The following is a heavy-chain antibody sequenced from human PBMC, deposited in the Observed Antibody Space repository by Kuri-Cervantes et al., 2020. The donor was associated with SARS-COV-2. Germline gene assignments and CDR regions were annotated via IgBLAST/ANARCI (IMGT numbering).Heavy chain of an antibody. CDR2: IYYSGST. Sequence: GSLRLSCTVSGGSISSYYWSWIRQPPGKGLEWIGYIYYSGSTNYNPSLKSRVTISVDTSKNQFSLKLSSVTAADTAVYYCARWLGYCSGGSCYRTGNWFDPWGQGTLVTVSS. V-gene: IGHV4-59*12. J-gene: IGHJ5*02. CDR3: ARWLGYCSGGSCYRTGNWFDP. CDR1: GGSISSYY. D-gene: IGHD2-15*01.